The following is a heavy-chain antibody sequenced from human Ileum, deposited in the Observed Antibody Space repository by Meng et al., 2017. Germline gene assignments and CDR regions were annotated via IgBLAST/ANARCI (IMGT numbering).Heavy chain of an antibody. V-gene: IGHV4-4*02. D-gene: IGHD2-15*01. CDR3: ARDRYCSTFSCYDAFDI. CDR2: IYYSGST. Sequence: QVQLQESGPGLVKPSGTLSLTCAVSGGSSSSSNWWSWVRQPPGKGLEWIGEIYYSGSTNYNPSLKSRVTISVDRSENQFSLKLSSVTAADTAVYYCARDRYCSTFSCYDAFDIWGHGTMVTVSS. J-gene: IGHJ3*02. CDR1: GGSSSSSNW.